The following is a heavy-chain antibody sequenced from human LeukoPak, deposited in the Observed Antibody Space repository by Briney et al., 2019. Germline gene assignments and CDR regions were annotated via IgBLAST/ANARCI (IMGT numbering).Heavy chain of an antibody. Sequence: KPSETLSLTCTVSGGSISSSDYYWGWIRQPPGKGLEWIATIYYSGKTYYNPSLKSRVTISVDTSNNQFSLRLRSVTAADTTVYYCARQRGWGNWAFDIWGQGTVVTVSS. D-gene: IGHD3-10*01. CDR2: IYYSGKT. V-gene: IGHV4-39*01. J-gene: IGHJ3*02. CDR1: GGSISSSDYY. CDR3: ARQRGWGNWAFDI.